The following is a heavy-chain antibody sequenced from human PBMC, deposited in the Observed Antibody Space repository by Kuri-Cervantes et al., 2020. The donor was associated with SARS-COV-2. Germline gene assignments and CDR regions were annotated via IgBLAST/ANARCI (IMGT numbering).Heavy chain of an antibody. CDR2: SRSKAYGGTS. CDR3: TTGPSVAVRPDSYFYMDV. D-gene: IGHD3-10*01. J-gene: IGHJ6*03. Sequence: GGSLRLSCAASGFTVSSNHMSWVRQAPGKGLEWVGFSRSKAYGGTSEYAASVKDRFTISRDDTGTIAYLQMNSLKTEDTAVYYCTTGPSVAVRPDSYFYMDVWGKGTTVTVSS. CDR1: GFTVSSNH. V-gene: IGHV3-49*04.